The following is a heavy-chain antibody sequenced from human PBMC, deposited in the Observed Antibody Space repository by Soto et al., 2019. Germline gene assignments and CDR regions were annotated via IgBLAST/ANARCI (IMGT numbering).Heavy chain of an antibody. D-gene: IGHD2-8*01. CDR1: GGSITNTPYY. Sequence: KTSETLSLTCTVSGGSITNTPYYWAWLRQPPGKGLEWIGSIYYSGSTYYKPSLKSRVTISVDTSKKHFSLNLNSVTAADTAVYYCARLVGGVYCTDGVCYSGHWGQGTLVTVSA. CDR3: ARLVGGVYCTDGVCYSGH. V-gene: IGHV4-39*02. J-gene: IGHJ4*02. CDR2: IYYSGST.